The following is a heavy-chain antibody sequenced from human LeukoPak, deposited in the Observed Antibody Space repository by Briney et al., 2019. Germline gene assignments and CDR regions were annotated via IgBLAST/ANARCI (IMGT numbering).Heavy chain of an antibody. D-gene: IGHD3-22*01. V-gene: IGHV3-30*18. Sequence: PGGSLRLSCAASGFTFSSYGMHWVRQAPGKGLEWVAVISYDGSNKYYADSVKGRFTISRDNSKNTLYLQMNSLRAEDTAVYYCAKVHYSYCDSSGYYWAPQCYFDYWGQGTLVTVSS. CDR1: GFTFSSYG. CDR2: ISYDGSNK. CDR3: AKVHYSYCDSSGYYWAPQCYFDY. J-gene: IGHJ4*02.